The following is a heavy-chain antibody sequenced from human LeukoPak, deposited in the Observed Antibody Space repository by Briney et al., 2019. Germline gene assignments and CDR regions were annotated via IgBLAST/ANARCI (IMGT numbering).Heavy chain of an antibody. CDR2: IYYSGST. V-gene: IGHV4-59*08. D-gene: IGHD3-22*01. CDR1: GGSISSYY. CDR3: ARQGYYDRSGGYYFDY. Sequence: SETLSLTCTVSGGSISSYYWSWIRQPPGKGLEWIGYIYYSGSTNYNPSLKSRVTISVDTSKNQFSLKLSSVTAADTAVYYCARQGYYDRSGGYYFDYWGQGTLVTVSS. J-gene: IGHJ4*02.